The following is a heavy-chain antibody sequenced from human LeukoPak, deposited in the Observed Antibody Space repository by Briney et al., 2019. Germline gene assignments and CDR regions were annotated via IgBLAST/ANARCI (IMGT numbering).Heavy chain of an antibody. J-gene: IGHJ6*04. V-gene: IGHV3-33*01. CDR3: ARRSAVGTHGMDV. CDR2: IWYDGSNE. CDR1: GFTFSNYA. D-gene: IGHD6-13*01. Sequence: GGSLRLSCAASGFTFSNYAMHWARQAPGKGLEWVAVIWYDGSNENYADTVKGRFTISRDNSKNMLNLQVNSLRAEDTAVYYCARRSAVGTHGMDVWGKGTTVTVSS.